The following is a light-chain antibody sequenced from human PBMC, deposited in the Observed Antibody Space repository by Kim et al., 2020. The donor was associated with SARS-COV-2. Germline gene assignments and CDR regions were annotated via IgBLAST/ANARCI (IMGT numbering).Light chain of an antibody. CDR1: SSNIGSNY. J-gene: IGLJ3*02. Sequence: PGRRVTTSCSGSSSNIGSNYVYWYQQLPGTAPKLLIYRNNQRPSGVPDRFSGSKSGTSASLAISGLRSEDEADYYCAAWDDSLWGVFGGGTKLTVL. CDR2: RNN. CDR3: AAWDDSLWGV. V-gene: IGLV1-47*01.